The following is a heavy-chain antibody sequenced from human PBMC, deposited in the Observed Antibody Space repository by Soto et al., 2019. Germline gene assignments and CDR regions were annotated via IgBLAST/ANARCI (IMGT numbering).Heavy chain of an antibody. D-gene: IGHD2-15*01. J-gene: IGHJ4*02. CDR2: LIPIFTRT. CDR1: GGTFSTSS. CDR3: ARDVVRSTAGDS. V-gene: IGHV1-69*01. Sequence: QLQLVQSGTEVKEPGSSVKVSCKTSGGTFSTSSFVWVRQGPGQGLEWMGGLIPIFTRTNFAQKFQGRVTFSADEPTRTTYMELRSLTSEDTVIYYCARDVVRSTAGDSWGQGTLVTVSS.